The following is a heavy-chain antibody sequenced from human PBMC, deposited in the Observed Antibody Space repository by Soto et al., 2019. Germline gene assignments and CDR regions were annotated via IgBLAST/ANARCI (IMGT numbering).Heavy chain of an antibody. V-gene: IGHV1-69*02. CDR2: INPIVSMS. D-gene: IGHD3-10*01. J-gene: IGHJ4*02. Sequence: QVQLVQSGTEVKKPGSSVKVSCKASGDTFSFYTINWVRQAPGLGLEWVGRINPIVSMSNYAQKFQGRVSMTADKSTSTAYMELRSLRSDDTAMYFCAASYGSGYRAFDYWVQGSLVIGSS. CDR3: AASYGSGYRAFDY. CDR1: GDTFSFYT.